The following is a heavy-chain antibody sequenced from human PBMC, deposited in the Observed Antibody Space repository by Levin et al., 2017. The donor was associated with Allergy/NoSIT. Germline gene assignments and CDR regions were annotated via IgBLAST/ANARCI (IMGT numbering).Heavy chain of an antibody. CDR1: GYTFTSHA. V-gene: IGHV1-3*01. D-gene: IGHD3-16*01. CDR2: INAGNGNT. J-gene: IGHJ4*02. CDR3: ARGIWSAGLWGPYYFDY. Sequence: WASVKVSCKASGYTFTSHAMQWVRQAPGQRLEWMGWINAGNGNTKYSQKFQGRVTISRDTSASTAYMELSSLTSEDTALYYCARGIWSAGLWGPYYFDYWGQGTLVTVSS.